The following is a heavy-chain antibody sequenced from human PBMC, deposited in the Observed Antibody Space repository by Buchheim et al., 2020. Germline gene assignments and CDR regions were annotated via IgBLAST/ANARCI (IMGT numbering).Heavy chain of an antibody. CDR2: IYNTGST. D-gene: IGHD4-17*01. CDR3: ARMDYGDHVLAIDY. J-gene: IGHJ4*02. CDR1: GASISRGIYY. Sequence: QVQLRESGPGLVKPSQTLSLTCTVSGASISRGIYYWSWIRQRPGKGLEWIGFIYNTGSTYYNPSLRSRAAVSQDMSKNQFSLELTSLTAADTAVYYCARMDYGDHVLAIDYWGQGT. V-gene: IGHV4-31*03.